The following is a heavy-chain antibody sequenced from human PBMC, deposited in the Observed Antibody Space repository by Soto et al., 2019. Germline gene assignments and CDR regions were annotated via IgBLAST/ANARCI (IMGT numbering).Heavy chain of an antibody. CDR3: ARASDSSGWTGNWFDP. J-gene: IGHJ5*02. V-gene: IGHV4-61*08. CDR2: IYFSGST. D-gene: IGHD6-25*01. Sequence: SETLSLTCTVSGGPISSGDYYWSWIRQPPGKGLEWIGYIYFSGSTNYNPSLKSRVTMSIDTSKNQFSLKLSSVTAADTAVYYCARASDSSGWTGNWFDPWGQGTLVTGSS. CDR1: GGPISSGDYY.